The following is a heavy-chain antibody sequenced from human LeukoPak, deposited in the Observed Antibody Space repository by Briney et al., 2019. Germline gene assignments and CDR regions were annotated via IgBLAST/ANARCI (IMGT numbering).Heavy chain of an antibody. CDR1: GFTFSSYS. D-gene: IGHD4-17*01. J-gene: IGHJ3*02. V-gene: IGHV3-48*04. CDR3: ARADYGDYKYAFDI. Sequence: QAGGSLRLSCAASGFTFSSYSMNWVRQAPGKGLEWVSYISSSSSTIYYADSVKARFTISRDNAKNSLYLQMNSLRAEDTAVYYCARADYGDYKYAFDIWGQGTMVTVSS. CDR2: ISSSSSTI.